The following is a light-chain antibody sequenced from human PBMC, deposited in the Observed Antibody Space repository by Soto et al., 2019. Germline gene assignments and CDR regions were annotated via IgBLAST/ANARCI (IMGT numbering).Light chain of an antibody. Sequence: EIVLTQSPATLSLFPGERATLSCRASQSVSSYLAWYQQKPGQAPRPLMYDASNRATGIPARFSGSGSGTDFTLTISSLEPEDFAVYYCQQRSDWPPYTFGQGTKLEIK. V-gene: IGKV3-11*01. CDR1: QSVSSY. J-gene: IGKJ2*01. CDR2: DAS. CDR3: QQRSDWPPYT.